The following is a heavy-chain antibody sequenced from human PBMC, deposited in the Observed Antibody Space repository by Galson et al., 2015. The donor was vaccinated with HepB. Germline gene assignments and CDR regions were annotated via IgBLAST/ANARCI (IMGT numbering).Heavy chain of an antibody. V-gene: IGHV1-8*01. CDR3: ARGSEGRQWQDIYYYYYGMDV. Sequence: SVKVSCKASGYTFTSYDINWVRQATGQGLEWMGWMNPNSGNAGYAQKFQGRVTMTRNTSISTAYMELSSLRSEDTAVYYCARGSEGRQWQDIYYYYYGMDVWGQGTTVTVSS. CDR2: MNPNSGNA. CDR1: GYTFTSYD. J-gene: IGHJ6*02. D-gene: IGHD6-19*01.